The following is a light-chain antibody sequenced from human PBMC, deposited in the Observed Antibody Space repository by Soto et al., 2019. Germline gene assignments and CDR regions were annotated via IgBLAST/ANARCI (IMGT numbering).Light chain of an antibody. J-gene: IGKJ4*01. V-gene: IGKV3-15*01. CDR2: AAS. Sequence: VMTHSPATLSVSPGEITTLSCRASQSAGTKLAWYQQKPGLAPRLLIYAASTRATGIPVRFSGSGSGTEFTLTISSLQSEDFAVYYCQHYNNWPLLTFGGGTKVDIK. CDR3: QHYNNWPLLT. CDR1: QSAGTK.